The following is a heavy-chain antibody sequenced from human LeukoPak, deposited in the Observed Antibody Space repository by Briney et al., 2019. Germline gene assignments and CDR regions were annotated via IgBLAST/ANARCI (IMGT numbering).Heavy chain of an antibody. CDR3: ARDRRVYSSSSDYYYGMDV. CDR1: GYTFTGYY. D-gene: IGHD6-6*01. CDR2: INPNSGGT. J-gene: IGHJ6*02. V-gene: IGHV1-2*02. Sequence: GASVKVSCKASGYTFTGYYMHWVRQAPGQGLEWMGWINPNSGGTNYAQKFQGRVTMTRDTSISTAYMELSRLRSDDTAVYYCARDRRVYSSSSDYYYGMDVWGQGTTVTVSS.